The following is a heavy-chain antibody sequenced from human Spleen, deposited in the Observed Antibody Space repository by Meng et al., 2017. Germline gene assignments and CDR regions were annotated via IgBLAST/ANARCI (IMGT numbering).Heavy chain of an antibody. CDR1: GFTFSSYS. CDR2: ISYDGDNK. CDR3: ARDYGSGSYDY. V-gene: IGHV3-30*03. D-gene: IGHD3-10*01. Sequence: QMQLVESGGGLVKPGESLRLSCAASGFTFSSYSMHWVRQAPGKGLEWVAVISYDGDNKYYGDSVKGRFTISRDNSKNTLYLLMNSLRVEDTAVYYCARDYGSGSYDYWGQGTLVTVSS. J-gene: IGHJ4*02.